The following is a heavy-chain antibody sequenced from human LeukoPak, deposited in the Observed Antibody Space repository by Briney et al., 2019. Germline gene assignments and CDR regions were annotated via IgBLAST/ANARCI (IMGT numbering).Heavy chain of an antibody. CDR2: IYSGGST. J-gene: IGHJ4*02. V-gene: IGHV3-66*01. Sequence: PGGSLRLSCAASGFTVSSNYMTWVRQAPGEGLEWVSIIYSGGSTYYADSVKGRVTISRDNSMNTLYLQMNSLRVEDTAVYYCATWLPPFDYWGQGTLVTVSS. CDR3: ATWLPPFDY. CDR1: GFTVSSNY. D-gene: IGHD3-10*01.